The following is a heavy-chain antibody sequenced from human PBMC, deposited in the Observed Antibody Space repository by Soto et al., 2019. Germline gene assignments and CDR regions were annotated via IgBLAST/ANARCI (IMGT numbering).Heavy chain of an antibody. Sequence: QVQLVQSGAEVKKPGASVKMSCNASGYTFIHYYIHWVRQAPGQGLEWMAIIKPNGGSTNYAQQFQGRVTVTSDTSTTTVSMELNSLESDDTAVYFCARSLLQGDFWGQGTLVTVSS. V-gene: IGHV1-46*01. CDR1: GYTFIHYY. J-gene: IGHJ4*02. CDR2: IKPNGGST. CDR3: ARSLLQGDF. D-gene: IGHD2-21*01.